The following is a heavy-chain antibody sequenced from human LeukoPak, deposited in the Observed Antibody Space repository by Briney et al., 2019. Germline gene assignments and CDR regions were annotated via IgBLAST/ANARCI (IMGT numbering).Heavy chain of an antibody. CDR1: GFTFSSYG. CDR3: AKDYIVVVPAAIPGNDY. CDR2: IRYDGSNK. J-gene: IGHJ4*02. Sequence: GGPLRLSCAASGFTFSSYGMHWVRQAPGKGLEWVAFIRYDGSNKYYADSVKGRFTISRDNSKNTLYLQMNSLRAEDTAVYYCAKDYIVVVPAAIPGNDYWGQGTLVTVSS. V-gene: IGHV3-30*02. D-gene: IGHD2-2*01.